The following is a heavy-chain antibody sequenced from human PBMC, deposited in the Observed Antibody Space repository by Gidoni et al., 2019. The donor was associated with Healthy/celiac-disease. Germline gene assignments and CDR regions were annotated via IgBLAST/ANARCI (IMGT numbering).Heavy chain of an antibody. Sequence: VQLVQSGAAVKQPGESLKISCQGSGYSFTSSWIVCVRQMPGKGREGMGIIYPGDSDTRYSPSFQGQVTISADKSISTAYLQWSSLKASDTAMYYWARRVPPEEYYDVWSGYAYYFDYWGQGTLVTVSS. CDR3: ARRVPPEEYYDVWSGYAYYFDY. V-gene: IGHV5-51*01. CDR1: GYSFTSSW. J-gene: IGHJ4*02. CDR2: IYPGDSDT. D-gene: IGHD3-3*01.